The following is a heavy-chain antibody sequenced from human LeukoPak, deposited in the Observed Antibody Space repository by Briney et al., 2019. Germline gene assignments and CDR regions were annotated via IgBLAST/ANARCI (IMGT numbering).Heavy chain of an antibody. CDR2: IYHSGDT. D-gene: IGHD6-19*01. V-gene: IGHV4-39*07. Sequence: PPETLSLTCTVSGGSISSSSYYWSWIRQPPGKGLEWIGSIYHSGDTYYNPSLKSRVTISVDTSKNQFSLKLDSVTAADTAVYYCAKGTSSGWYYFDYWGQGTLVTVSS. J-gene: IGHJ4*02. CDR1: GGSISSSSYY. CDR3: AKGTSSGWYYFDY.